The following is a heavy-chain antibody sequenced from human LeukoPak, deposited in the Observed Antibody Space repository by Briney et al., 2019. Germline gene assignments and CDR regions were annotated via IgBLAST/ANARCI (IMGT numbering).Heavy chain of an antibody. CDR3: AELGITMIGGV. D-gene: IGHD3-10*02. J-gene: IGHJ6*04. CDR1: GFTFSSYW. V-gene: IGHV3-7*01. Sequence: GGSLRLSCAASGFTFSSYWMSWVRQAPGKGLKWVANIKQDGSEKYYVDSVKGRFTISRGNAKNSLYLQMNSLRAEDTAVYYCAELGITMIGGVWGKGTTVTISS. CDR2: IKQDGSEK.